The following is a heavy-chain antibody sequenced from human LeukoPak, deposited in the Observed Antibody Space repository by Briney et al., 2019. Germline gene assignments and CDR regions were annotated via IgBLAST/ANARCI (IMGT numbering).Heavy chain of an antibody. D-gene: IGHD3-16*02. J-gene: IGHJ4*02. CDR1: GGSFSGYY. V-gene: IGHV4-34*01. CDR3: ARGTLGFSDYVWGSYRYHYFDY. CDR2: INHSGST. Sequence: SETLPLTCAVYGGSFSGYYWSWIRQPPGKGLEWIGEINHSGSTNYNPSLKSRVTISVDTSKNQFSLKLSSVTAADTAVYYCARGTLGFSDYVWGSYRYHYFDYWGQGTLVTVSS.